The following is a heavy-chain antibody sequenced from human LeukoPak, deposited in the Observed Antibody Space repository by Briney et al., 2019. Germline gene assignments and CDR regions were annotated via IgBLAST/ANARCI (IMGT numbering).Heavy chain of an antibody. CDR1: GFAFTSYW. V-gene: IGHV3-7*01. CDR2: IKQDGSEK. CDR3: ARDLSRSFSMIRGLIQHREFDF. D-gene: IGHD3-10*01. Sequence: GGSLRLSCAASGFAFTSYWVTWVRQAPGKGLEWVANIKQDGSEKYYVDSVKGRFTIPKDNAKNSLYLQMNSLRADDTAVYYCARDLSRSFSMIRGLIQHREFDFWGRGTLVTVSS. J-gene: IGHJ4*02.